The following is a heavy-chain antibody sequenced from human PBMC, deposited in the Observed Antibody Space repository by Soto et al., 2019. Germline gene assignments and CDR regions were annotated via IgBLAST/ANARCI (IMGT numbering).Heavy chain of an antibody. Sequence: SVKVSCKASGGPFSSYAISWVRQAPGQGLEWMGGISPIFGTANYAQKFQGRVTITADESTSTAYMELSSLRSEDTAVYYCAGRRYCSSTSCHAFDIWGQGTMVTVSS. V-gene: IGHV1-69*13. D-gene: IGHD2-2*01. CDR2: ISPIFGTA. CDR1: GGPFSSYA. CDR3: AGRRYCSSTSCHAFDI. J-gene: IGHJ3*02.